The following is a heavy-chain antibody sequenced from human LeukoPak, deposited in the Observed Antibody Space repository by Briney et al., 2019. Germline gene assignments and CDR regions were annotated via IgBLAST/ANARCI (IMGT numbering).Heavy chain of an antibody. J-gene: IGHJ4*02. CDR1: GESLIYYY. CDR2: VFDGKTT. D-gene: IGHD5-24*01. Sequence: SETLSLTCAVYGESLIYYYWRWIRQSPAKGLAWIGEVFDGKTTNYNPSLKSRVTISAVTSSNQFSLNLKSVTAADTAVYYCASGAWATRLHSWAQGTLVIVSS. CDR3: ASGAWATRLHS. V-gene: IGHV4-34*12.